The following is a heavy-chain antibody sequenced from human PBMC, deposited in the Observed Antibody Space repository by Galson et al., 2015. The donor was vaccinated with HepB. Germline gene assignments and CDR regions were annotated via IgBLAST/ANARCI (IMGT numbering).Heavy chain of an antibody. Sequence: CAISGDSVSSNSAAWNWIRQSPSRGLEWLGRTYYRSKWYNDYAVSVKSRITINPDTSKNQFSLQLNSVTPEDTAVYYCAKATTRQIDYYYYYYMDVWGQGTLVTVAS. J-gene: IGHJ6*03. CDR1: GDSVSSNSAA. CDR2: TYYRSKWYN. V-gene: IGHV6-1*01. CDR3: AKATTRQIDYYYYYYMDV. D-gene: IGHD1-14*01.